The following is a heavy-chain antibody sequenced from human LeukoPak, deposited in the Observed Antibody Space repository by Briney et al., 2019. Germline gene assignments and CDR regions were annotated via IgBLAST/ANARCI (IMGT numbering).Heavy chain of an antibody. J-gene: IGHJ4*02. Sequence: GGSLRLSCAASGFTFSSYAMHWVRQAPGKGLEWVAVISYDGSNKYYADSVKGRFTISRDNSKNTLYLQMNSLRAEDSAVYYCARAPTTVTTNDYWGQGTLVTVSS. D-gene: IGHD4-17*01. CDR2: ISYDGSNK. V-gene: IGHV3-30-3*01. CDR3: ARAPTTVTTNDY. CDR1: GFTFSSYA.